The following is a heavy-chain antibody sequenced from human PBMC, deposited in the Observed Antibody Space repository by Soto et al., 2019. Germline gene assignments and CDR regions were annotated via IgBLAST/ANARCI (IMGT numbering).Heavy chain of an antibody. CDR2: LGGNGFTT. J-gene: IGHJ6*03. D-gene: IGHD2-2*01. CDR3: AKALRPSLNFFYYMDV. V-gene: IGHV3-23*01. Sequence: EVQLLESGGGLVQPGGPLRLSCVVSGFTFASYAMSWSRQAPGKGPEWVAILGGNGFTTYYADSVKGRFTISGDKSKSTLFLQMNSLRADDTGVYYCAKALRPSLNFFYYMDVWGRGTSVTVSS. CDR1: GFTFASYA.